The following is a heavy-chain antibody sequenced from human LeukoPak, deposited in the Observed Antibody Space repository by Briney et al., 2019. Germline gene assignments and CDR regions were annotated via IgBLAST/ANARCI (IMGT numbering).Heavy chain of an antibody. V-gene: IGHV3-7*01. CDR2: TNRDGSEK. CDR1: EFTFTNFW. Sequence: PGGSLRLSCAASEFTFTNFWMSWVRQAPGKGLEWVANTNRDGSEKYYVDSVKGRVTISRDSAMNFLYLQLNSLRVDDTAVYYCARAAIDFWSGYSTSPYYYGMDVWGQGTTVTVSS. J-gene: IGHJ6*02. CDR3: ARAAIDFWSGYSTSPYYYGMDV. D-gene: IGHD3-3*01.